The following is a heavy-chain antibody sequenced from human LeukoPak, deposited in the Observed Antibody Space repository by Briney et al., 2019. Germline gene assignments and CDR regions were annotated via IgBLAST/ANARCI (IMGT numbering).Heavy chain of an antibody. D-gene: IGHD3-3*01. Sequence: SETLSLTCAVYGGSFSGYHWSWIRQPPGKGLEWIGEINHSGSTNYNPSLKSRVTISVDTSKNQFSLKLSSVTAADTAVYYCARRLYYDFWSGYYGYWGQGTLVTVSS. V-gene: IGHV4-34*01. J-gene: IGHJ4*02. CDR3: ARRLYYDFWSGYYGY. CDR1: GGSFSGYH. CDR2: INHSGST.